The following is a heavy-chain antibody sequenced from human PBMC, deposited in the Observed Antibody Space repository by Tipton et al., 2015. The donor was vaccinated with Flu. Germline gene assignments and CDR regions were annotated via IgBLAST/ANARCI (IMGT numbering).Heavy chain of an antibody. CDR1: GGSISSYY. J-gene: IGHJ4*02. V-gene: IGHV4-4*07. CDR3: ARDGPDYRPYDH. D-gene: IGHD4-11*01. Sequence: TLSLTCTVSGGSISSYYWTWIRQPAGKGLEWIGRIYTSGSANYSPSLKSRVTMSVDTSKNQFSLKLSSVTAADTAVYYCARDGPDYRPYDHWGQGTLVTVSS. CDR2: IYTSGSA.